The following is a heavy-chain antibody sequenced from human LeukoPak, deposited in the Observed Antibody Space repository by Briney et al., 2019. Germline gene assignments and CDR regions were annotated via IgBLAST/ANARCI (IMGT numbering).Heavy chain of an antibody. D-gene: IGHD3-10*01. CDR2: MSGSGGNT. CDR1: GFTFSSYW. V-gene: IGHV3-23*01. CDR3: AKGVGSSVYFFDY. J-gene: IGHJ4*02. Sequence: GGSLRLSCEVSGFTFSSYWMSWVRQAPGKGLEWVSGMSGSGGNTYYADSVKGRFTISRDNSRNTLSLQMNSLRAEDTAVYYCAKGVGSSVYFFDYWGQGTPVTVSS.